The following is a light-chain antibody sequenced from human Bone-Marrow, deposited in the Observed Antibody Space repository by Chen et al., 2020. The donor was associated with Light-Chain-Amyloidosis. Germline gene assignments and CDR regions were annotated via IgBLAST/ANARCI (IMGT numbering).Light chain of an antibody. CDR1: NIGSTS. CDR2: DDR. J-gene: IGLJ3*02. CDR3: QVWDRSSDRPV. V-gene: IGLV3-21*02. Sequence: YVLSHPSSVSVAPGQPATSACGGNNIGSTSVHWYQQTPGQAPLLVVDDDRDRPSGIPERLSGSNSGNTATLTISRVEAGDEADYYCQVWDRSSDRPVFGGGTKLTVL.